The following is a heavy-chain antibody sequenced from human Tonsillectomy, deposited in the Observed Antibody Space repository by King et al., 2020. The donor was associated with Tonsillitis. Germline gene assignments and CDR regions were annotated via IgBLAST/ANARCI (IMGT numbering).Heavy chain of an antibody. J-gene: IGHJ3*01. CDR1: GFTFISXV. D-gene: IGHD1-26*01. Sequence: VQLVESGGGLVQPGGSLRLSCAASGFTFISXVVSWVRQAPGKGLEWVSAISGTGSSTYYADSVKGRLPISRDNSKTTLYLQMNSLRADDTAVYYCAKXGAVHXXDAFDXWGXGTMVAVS. CDR3: AKXGAVHXXDAFDX. V-gene: IGHV3-23*04. CDR2: ISGTGSST.